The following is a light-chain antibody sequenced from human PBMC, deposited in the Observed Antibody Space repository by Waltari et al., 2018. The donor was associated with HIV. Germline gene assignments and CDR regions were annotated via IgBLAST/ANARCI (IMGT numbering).Light chain of an antibody. CDR1: ALPKQY. J-gene: IGLJ3*02. CDR3: QSADSSGTWV. V-gene: IGLV3-25*03. CDR2: QDS. Sequence: SYELTQPPSVSVSPGQTARITCSGDALPKQYAYWYQQKPGQAPVFVTYQDSERPSGIPERFSGSSSGTTVTVTSSGVEAEDEADYYGQSADSSGTWVFGGGTKLTVL.